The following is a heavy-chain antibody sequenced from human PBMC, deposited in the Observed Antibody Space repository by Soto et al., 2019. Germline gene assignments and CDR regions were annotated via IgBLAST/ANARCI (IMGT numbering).Heavy chain of an antibody. CDR2: ISSSSSTI. CDR3: ARDLGSSWYPEYFQH. Sequence: GGSLRLSCAASGFTFSDYYMNWVRQAPGKGLEWVSYISSSSSTIYYADSVKGRFTISRDNAKNSLYLQMNSLRAEDTAVYYCARDLGSSWYPEYFQHWGQGTLVTVSS. D-gene: IGHD6-13*01. V-gene: IGHV3-48*01. CDR1: GFTFSDYY. J-gene: IGHJ1*01.